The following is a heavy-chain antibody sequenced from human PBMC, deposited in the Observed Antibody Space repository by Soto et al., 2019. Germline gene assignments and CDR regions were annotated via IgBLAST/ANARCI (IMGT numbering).Heavy chain of an antibody. Sequence: GGSLRLSCAASGFTFSSYSMNWVRQAPGKGLEWVSYISSSSSTIYYADSVKGRFTISRDNAKNSLYLQMNSLRAEDTAVYYCASASGYSRSWFRAPPPPVDYWGQGTLVTV. D-gene: IGHD6-13*01. CDR3: ASASGYSRSWFRAPPPPVDY. J-gene: IGHJ4*02. CDR1: GFTFSSYS. V-gene: IGHV3-48*01. CDR2: ISSSSSTI.